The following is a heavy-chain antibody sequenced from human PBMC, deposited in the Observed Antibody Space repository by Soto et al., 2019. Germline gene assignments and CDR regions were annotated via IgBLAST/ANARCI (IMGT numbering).Heavy chain of an antibody. D-gene: IGHD3-16*01. CDR3: ARGGDYGWGSLFYYYYGMDV. J-gene: IGHJ6*02. Sequence: ASVKVSCKASGYTFTSYYMHWVRQAPGQGLEWMGIINPSGGSTSYAQKFQGRVTMTRDTSTSTVYMELSSLRSEDTAVYYCARGGDYGWGSLFYYYYGMDVRGQGTTVTVSS. V-gene: IGHV1-46*03. CDR1: GYTFTSYY. CDR2: INPSGGST.